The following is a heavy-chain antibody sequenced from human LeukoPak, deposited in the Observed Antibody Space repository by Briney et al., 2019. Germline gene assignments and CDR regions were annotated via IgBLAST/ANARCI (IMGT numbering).Heavy chain of an antibody. J-gene: IGHJ4*02. CDR3: ATGELGAKDY. V-gene: IGHV4-39*02. D-gene: IGHD1-26*01. CDR2: IYYSGST. CDR1: GGSISSGSYY. Sequence: SETLSLTCTVSGGSISSGSYYWGWIRQPPGKGLEWIGSIYYSGSTYYNPSLKSRVTISVNTSKNHFSLRLSSVTAADTAVYYCATGELGAKDYWGQGTLVTVSS.